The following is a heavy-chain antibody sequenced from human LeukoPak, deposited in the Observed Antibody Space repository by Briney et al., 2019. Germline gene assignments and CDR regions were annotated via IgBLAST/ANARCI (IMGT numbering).Heavy chain of an antibody. CDR1: GFTFNVYW. J-gene: IGHJ6*03. CDR3: ARGRRSRAYYYYYMDV. Sequence: GGALRLSCAASGFTFNVYWMSWVRQAPGEGLEWGANIKQDGSEKYYVDSVRGRVTISRDNAENSLFLPMNRLRAEDTAVYYCARGRRSRAYYYYYMDVWRKGTTVTISS. V-gene: IGHV3-7*01. CDR2: IKQDGSEK. D-gene: IGHD6-13*01.